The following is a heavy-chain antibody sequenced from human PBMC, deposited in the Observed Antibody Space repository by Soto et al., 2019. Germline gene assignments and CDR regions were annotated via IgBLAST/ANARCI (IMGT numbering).Heavy chain of an antibody. CDR1: GLTVSSNY. V-gene: IGHV3-53*02. Sequence: EVQLVETGGGLIQPGGSLRLSCVASGLTVSSNYMNWVRQAPGKGLEWVSVLYSGGSTHYAGSVKDRFIISRDNSKNTLYLQMNSLRAEDTAVYYCARDRPGDEGDAFDIWGHGTMVTVSS. CDR2: LYSGGST. J-gene: IGHJ3*02. D-gene: IGHD3-10*01. CDR3: ARDRPGDEGDAFDI.